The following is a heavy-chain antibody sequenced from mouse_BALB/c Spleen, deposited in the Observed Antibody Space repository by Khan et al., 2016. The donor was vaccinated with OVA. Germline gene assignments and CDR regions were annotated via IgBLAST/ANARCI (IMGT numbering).Heavy chain of an antibody. J-gene: IGHJ3*01. CDR1: GFSLTSYG. V-gene: IGHV2-2*02. CDR2: IWSGRTT. CDR3: ARRADDGAWFAY. D-gene: IGHD2-12*01. Sequence: VELVESGPGLVQPSQSLSITCTVSGFSLTSYGVHWVRQSPGKGLEWLGVIWSGRTTDYNAAFISRLSISKDNSKSQVFFELNSLQANDSATYYCARRADDGAWFAYWGQGTLVTVSA.